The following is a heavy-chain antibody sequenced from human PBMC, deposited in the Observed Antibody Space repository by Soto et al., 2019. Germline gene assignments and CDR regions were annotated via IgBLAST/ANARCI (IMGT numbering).Heavy chain of an antibody. CDR1: GFTVSSNY. CDR2: IYSGGST. Sequence: QPGGSLRLSCAASGFTVSSNYMSWVRQAPGKGLEWVSVIYSGGSTYYADSVKGRFTISRDNSKNTLYLQMNSLRAEDTAVYYCAAPYYYDSSGPMGAFDIWGQGTMVTVSS. CDR3: AAPYYYDSSGPMGAFDI. D-gene: IGHD3-22*01. V-gene: IGHV3-66*01. J-gene: IGHJ3*02.